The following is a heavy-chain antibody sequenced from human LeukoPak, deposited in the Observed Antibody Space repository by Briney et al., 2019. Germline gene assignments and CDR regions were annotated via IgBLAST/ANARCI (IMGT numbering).Heavy chain of an antibody. CDR3: TTDAIMGGGWQY. V-gene: IGHV3-15*01. Sequence: PGGSLRLSCAASRFTFSNAWMSWVRQAPGKGLEWVGRIKSKTDGETTDYAAPVKGRFTISRDDSKNTLYLQMDSLKTEDTAVYFCTTDAIMGGGWQYWGQGTLVTVSS. CDR1: RFTFSNAW. CDR2: IKSKTDGETT. J-gene: IGHJ4*02. D-gene: IGHD6-19*01.